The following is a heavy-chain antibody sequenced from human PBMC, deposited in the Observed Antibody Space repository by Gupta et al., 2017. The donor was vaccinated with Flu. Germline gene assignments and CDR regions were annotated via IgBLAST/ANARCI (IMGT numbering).Heavy chain of an antibody. CDR3: ARGRLLWFGTLAAGFDP. J-gene: IGHJ5*02. CDR2: INHSGST. D-gene: IGHD3-10*01. CDR1: GGSFSGYY. Sequence: QVQLQQWGAGLLKPSETLSLTCAVYGGSFSGYYWSWIRQPPGKGLEWIGEINHSGSTNYNPSLKSRVTISVDTSKNQFSLKLSSVTAADTAVYYCARGRLLWFGTLAAGFDPWGQGTLVTVSS. V-gene: IGHV4-34*01.